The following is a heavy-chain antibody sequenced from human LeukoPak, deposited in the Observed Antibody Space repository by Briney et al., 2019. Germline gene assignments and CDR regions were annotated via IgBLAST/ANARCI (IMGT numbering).Heavy chain of an antibody. CDR3: ARHCSGGSCYSLFDY. V-gene: IGHV4-59*08. CDR2: IYYSGST. CDR1: GGSISSYY. D-gene: IGHD2-15*01. Sequence: SETLSLTCTVSGGSISSYYWSWIRQPPGKGREWMGYIYYSGSTNYNPSLKSRVTISLDTSKNQFSLKLSSVTAADTAVYYCARHCSGGSCYSLFDYWGQGTLVTVSS. J-gene: IGHJ4*02.